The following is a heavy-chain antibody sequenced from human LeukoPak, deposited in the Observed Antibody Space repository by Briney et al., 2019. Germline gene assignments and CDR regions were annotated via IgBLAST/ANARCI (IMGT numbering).Heavy chain of an antibody. CDR2: ISYDGSNK. V-gene: IGHV3-30*18. CDR1: GFTFSSYG. J-gene: IGHJ4*02. CDR3: VNLVTAAAGTVIFDY. D-gene: IGHD6-13*01. Sequence: GGSQRLSCAASGFTFSSYGMHWVRQAPGKGLEWVAVISYDGSNKYYADSVKGRFTISRDNSKNTLYLQMNSLRAEDTAVYYCVNLVTAAAGTVIFDYWGQGTLVTVSS.